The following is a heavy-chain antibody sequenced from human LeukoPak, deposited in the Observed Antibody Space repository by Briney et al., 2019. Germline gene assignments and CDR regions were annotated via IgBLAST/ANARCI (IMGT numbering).Heavy chain of an antibody. CDR1: GGSISSYY. D-gene: IGHD3-10*01. J-gene: IGHJ6*02. V-gene: IGHV4-59*01. CDR3: ARLLWFGELKLDYYGMDV. CDR2: IYYSGST. Sequence: SETLSLTCTVSGGSISSYYWSWIRQPPGEGLEWIGYIYYSGSTNYNPSLKSRVTISVDTSKDQFSLKLSSVTAADTAVYYCARLLWFGELKLDYYGMDVWGQGTTVTVSS.